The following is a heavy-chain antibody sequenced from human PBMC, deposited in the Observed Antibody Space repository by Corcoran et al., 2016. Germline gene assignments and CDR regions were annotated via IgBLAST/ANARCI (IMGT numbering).Heavy chain of an antibody. J-gene: IGHJ4*02. CDR3: ARENYGDYFDY. CDR1: GFTFSSYW. V-gene: IGHV3-7*01. Sequence: EVQLVESGGGLVQPGGSLRLSCAASGFTFSSYWMSWVRQAPGKGREWVANIKQDGSDKYYVGSVKGRFTISRDNAKNSLWLQMNSLRAEVAAVYYCARENYGDYFDYWGQGALVTVSS. D-gene: IGHD1-7*01. CDR2: IKQDGSDK.